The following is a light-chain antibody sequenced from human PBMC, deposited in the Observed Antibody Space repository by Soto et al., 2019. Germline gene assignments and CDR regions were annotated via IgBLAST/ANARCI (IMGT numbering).Light chain of an antibody. V-gene: IGKV1-5*01. CDR3: QQYKTYSRT. Sequence: DIQMTQSPSTLSASVGDRVSITCRASQSISTWLAWYQQKPGKAPKVLIYDASTLQSGVPSRFSGSGSGTEFTLTISSLQPGDFATYYCQQYKTYSRTFGQGTRVEI. CDR2: DAS. J-gene: IGKJ1*01. CDR1: QSISTW.